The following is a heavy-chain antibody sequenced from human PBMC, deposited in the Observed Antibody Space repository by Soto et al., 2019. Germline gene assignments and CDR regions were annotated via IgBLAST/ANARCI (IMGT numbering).Heavy chain of an antibody. V-gene: IGHV3-64*01. J-gene: IGHJ6*03. CDR1: GFTLSGYA. CDR3: ARRARPDFYYMDV. Sequence: GGSLRLSCAASGFTLSGYAMDWVRQAPGKGLEYVSGISSNGVGTYYANSVPGRFTISRDNSKNTVYLQMGSLRPEDMAVYYCARRARPDFYYMDVWGKGTTVTVSS. D-gene: IGHD6-6*01. CDR2: ISSNGVGT.